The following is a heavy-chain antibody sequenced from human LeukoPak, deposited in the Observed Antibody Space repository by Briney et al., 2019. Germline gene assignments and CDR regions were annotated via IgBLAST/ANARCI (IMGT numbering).Heavy chain of an antibody. CDR3: ARGCSSTSCYFSGGNWFDP. CDR1: GAFSSSYY. Sequence: SSETLSLTCSVSGAFSSSYYWTWIRQPAGKGLEWIGRIYTGGSANYNPSLRSRANMSVDKSKNQFSLKLSSVTAADTAVYYCARGCSSTSCYFSGGNWFDPWGQGTLVIVSS. J-gene: IGHJ5*02. CDR2: IYTGGSA. D-gene: IGHD2-2*01. V-gene: IGHV4-4*07.